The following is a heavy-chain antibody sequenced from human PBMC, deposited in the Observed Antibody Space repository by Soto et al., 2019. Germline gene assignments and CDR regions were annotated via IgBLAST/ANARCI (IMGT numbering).Heavy chain of an antibody. D-gene: IGHD3-10*01. CDR1: GGSISSGDYY. Sequence: QVQLQESGPGLVKPSQTLSLTCTVSGGSISSGDYYWSWIRQPPGKGLEWIGYIYCSGSTYYNPSLKSRVTISVDTSKNQFSLKLSSVTAADTAVYYCARDSLLWFGELPYYYGMDVWGQGTTVTVSS. CDR3: ARDSLLWFGELPYYYGMDV. V-gene: IGHV4-30-4*01. J-gene: IGHJ6*02. CDR2: IYCSGST.